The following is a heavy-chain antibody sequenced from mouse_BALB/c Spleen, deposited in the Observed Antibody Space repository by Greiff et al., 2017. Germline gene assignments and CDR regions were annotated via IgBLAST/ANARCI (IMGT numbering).Heavy chain of an antibody. Sequence: EVQRVESGGGLVQPGGSLKLSCAASGFTFSSYTMSWVRQTPEKRLEWVAYISNGGGSTYYPDTVKGRFTISRDNAKNTLYLQMSSLKSEDTAMYYCARQGYYGSSYGAMDYWGQGTSVTVSS. D-gene: IGHD1-1*01. J-gene: IGHJ4*01. CDR1: GFTFSSYT. V-gene: IGHV5-12-2*01. CDR2: ISNGGGST. CDR3: ARQGYYGSSYGAMDY.